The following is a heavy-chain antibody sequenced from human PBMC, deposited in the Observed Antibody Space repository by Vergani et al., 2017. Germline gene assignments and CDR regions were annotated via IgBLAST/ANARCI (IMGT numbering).Heavy chain of an antibody. J-gene: IGHJ5*02. CDR3: ARDLGQWDSSGWYRTNWFDP. Sequence: QVQLVQSGAEVKKPGSSVKVSCKASGGTFSSYTISWVRQAPGQGLEWMGWINPNSGGTNYAQKFQGRVTMTRDTSISTAYMELSRLRSDDTAVYYCARDLGQWDSSGWYRTNWFDPWGQGTLVTVSS. CDR2: INPNSGGT. CDR1: GGTFSSYT. D-gene: IGHD6-19*01. V-gene: IGHV1-2*02.